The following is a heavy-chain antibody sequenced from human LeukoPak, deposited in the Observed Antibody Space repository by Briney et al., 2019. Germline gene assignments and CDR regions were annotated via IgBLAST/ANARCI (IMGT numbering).Heavy chain of an antibody. CDR3: ARDLGGSYPSYYFDY. J-gene: IGHJ4*02. CDR2: INPDESTT. V-gene: IGHV3-74*01. D-gene: IGHD1-26*01. CDR1: GFTFSSPW. Sequence: GGPLRLSCAASGFTFSSPWMLWVRHAPGKGLVWVSRINPDESTTTYADSVKGRFTISRDNSKNTLYLQMNSLRAEDTAVYYCARDLGGSYPSYYFDYWGQGTLVTVSS.